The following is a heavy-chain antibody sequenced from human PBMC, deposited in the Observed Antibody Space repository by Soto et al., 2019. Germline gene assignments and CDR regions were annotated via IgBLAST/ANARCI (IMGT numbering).Heavy chain of an antibody. CDR3: AKSPLLWFGELVYYFDY. D-gene: IGHD3-10*01. V-gene: IGHV3-30*18. CDR2: ISYDGSNK. Sequence: QVQLVESGGGVVQPGRSLRLSCAASGFTFSSYGMHWVRQAPGKGLEWVAVISYDGSNKYYADSVKGRFTISRDNSKNTLYLQMNSLRAEDTAVYYCAKSPLLWFGELVYYFDYLGQGTLVTVSS. CDR1: GFTFSSYG. J-gene: IGHJ4*02.